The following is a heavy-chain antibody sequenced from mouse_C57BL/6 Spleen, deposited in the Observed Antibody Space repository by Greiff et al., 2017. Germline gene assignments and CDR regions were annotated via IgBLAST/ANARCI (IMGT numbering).Heavy chain of an antibody. V-gene: IGHV1-47*01. D-gene: IGHD3-1*01. CDR2: FHPYNDDT. Sequence: QVQLKESGAELVKPGASVKMSCKASGYTFTTYPIEWMKQNHGKSLEWIGNFHPYNDDTKYNEKFKGKATLTVEKSSSTVYLELSRLTSDDSAVYYCARRGVSGDYFDYWGQGTTLTVSS. CDR3: ARRGVSGDYFDY. CDR1: GYTFTTYP. J-gene: IGHJ2*01.